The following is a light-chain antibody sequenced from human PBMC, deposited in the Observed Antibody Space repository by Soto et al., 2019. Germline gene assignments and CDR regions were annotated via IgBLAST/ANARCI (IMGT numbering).Light chain of an antibody. J-gene: IGLJ1*01. CDR2: EGS. CDR3: CSYARGSTYA. Sequence: QSALTQPASVSGSPGQSITISCTGTSSDVGNYNLVSWYQQHPGKAPKLMIYEGSKRPSGVSNRFSGSKSDNTASLTISGLQAEDEAHYYCCSYARGSTYAFGTGTKVTVL. V-gene: IGLV2-23*01. CDR1: SSDVGNYNL.